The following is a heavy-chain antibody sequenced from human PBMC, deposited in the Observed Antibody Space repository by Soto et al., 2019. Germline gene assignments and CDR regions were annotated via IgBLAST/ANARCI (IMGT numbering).Heavy chain of an antibody. CDR1: GGSFSGYY. V-gene: IGHV4-34*01. CDR3: ARGYSSSSFVGDEEKYYFDY. D-gene: IGHD6-6*01. CDR2: INHSGST. J-gene: IGHJ4*02. Sequence: SETLSLTCAVYGGSFSGYYWSWIRQPPGKGLEWIGEINHSGSTNYNPSLKSRVTISVDTSKNQFSLKLSSVTAADTAVYYCARGYSSSSFVGDEEKYYFDYWGQGTLVTVSS.